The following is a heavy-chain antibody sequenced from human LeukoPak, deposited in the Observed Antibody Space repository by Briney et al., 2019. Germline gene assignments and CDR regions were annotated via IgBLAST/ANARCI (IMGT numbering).Heavy chain of an antibody. Sequence: SETLSLTCTVSGGSISSYYWSWIRQPPGKGLEWIGYIYYSGSTNYNPSLKSRVTISVDTSKNQFSLKLSSVTAADTAVYYCARVKKGYYYDSNGYCYFEYWGQGTLVTVSS. CDR1: GGSISSYY. J-gene: IGHJ4*02. CDR3: ARVKKGYYYDSNGYCYFEY. D-gene: IGHD3-22*01. CDR2: IYYSGST. V-gene: IGHV4-59*01.